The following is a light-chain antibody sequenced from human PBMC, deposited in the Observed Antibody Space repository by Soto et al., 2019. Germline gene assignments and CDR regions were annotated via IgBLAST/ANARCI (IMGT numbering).Light chain of an antibody. CDR1: QSVSSY. CDR3: QQRSSPIT. CDR2: DAS. Sequence: EIVLTQSPATLSLSPGERATLSSRASQSVSSYLAWYQQKPGQAPRLLIYDASNRATGIPARFSGSGSGTDFTLTISSLEPEDFAVYYCQQRSSPITFGQGTRLEIK. V-gene: IGKV3-11*01. J-gene: IGKJ5*01.